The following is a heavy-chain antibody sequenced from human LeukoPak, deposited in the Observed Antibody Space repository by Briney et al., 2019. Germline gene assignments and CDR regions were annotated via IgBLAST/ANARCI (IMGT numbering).Heavy chain of an antibody. J-gene: IGHJ4*02. CDR1: GGSISSYF. CDR3: ARRYSSGWAIPYYFDY. Sequence: SETLSLTCTVSGGSISSYFWSWIRQPAGKGLEWIGRIYPSGSTNYNPSLKSRVTISVDTSKNQFSLKLSSVTAADTAAYYCARRYSSGWAIPYYFDYWGQGTLVTVSS. CDR2: IYPSGST. D-gene: IGHD6-19*01. V-gene: IGHV4-4*07.